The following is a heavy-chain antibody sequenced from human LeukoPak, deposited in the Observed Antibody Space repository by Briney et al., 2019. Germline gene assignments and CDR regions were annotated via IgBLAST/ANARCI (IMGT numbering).Heavy chain of an antibody. CDR1: GGSISSHY. J-gene: IGHJ6*03. CDR3: ARVLQNYYYLDV. D-gene: IGHD3-3*01. Sequence: SETLSLTCTVSGGSISSHYWSWVRQPPGKGLEWIGNIYDSESTHYKSSLKSRVTISVDTSKNQFSLRLSSVTAADTAVYYCARVLQNYYYLDVWGKGTMVTVSS. V-gene: IGHV4-59*11. CDR2: IYDSEST.